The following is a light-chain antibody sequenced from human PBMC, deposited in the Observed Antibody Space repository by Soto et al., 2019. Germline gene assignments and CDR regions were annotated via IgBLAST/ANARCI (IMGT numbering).Light chain of an antibody. CDR3: LKHNSYPRA. CDR1: QDIGND. Sequence: DIQMPQSPSSLSALVGDRVTISCRASQDIGNDLGWYQQKPGKAPNRLIFAASTLQSGVPSRFSGSGSGTEFTLTISGLQPEDFATYSCLKHNSYPRAFGQGTKVEIK. V-gene: IGKV1-17*01. J-gene: IGKJ1*01. CDR2: AAS.